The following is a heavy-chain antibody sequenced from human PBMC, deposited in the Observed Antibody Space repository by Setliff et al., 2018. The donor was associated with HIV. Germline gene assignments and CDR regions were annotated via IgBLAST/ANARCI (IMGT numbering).Heavy chain of an antibody. CDR3: ARGGGFWSGQLDY. Sequence: SETLSLTCAVYGGSFSGHYWTWIRQPQGKVLEWIGEINHSGLSNFNPSLKSRLSIPVDTPKNQFSLKLTSVTATDTAVYYCARGGGFWSGQLDYWGQGTLVTVSS. J-gene: IGHJ4*02. CDR2: INHSGLS. CDR1: GGSFSGHY. V-gene: IGHV4-34*01. D-gene: IGHD3-3*01.